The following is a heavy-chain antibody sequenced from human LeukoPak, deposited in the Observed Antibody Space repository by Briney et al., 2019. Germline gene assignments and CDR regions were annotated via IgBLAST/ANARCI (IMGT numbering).Heavy chain of an antibody. CDR1: GFTFSSYE. J-gene: IGHJ6*04. Sequence: GGSLRLSCAASGFTFSSYEMNWVRQAPGKGMEWVSYISSSGSTIYYADSVKGRFTISRDNAKNSLYLQMNSLRAEDTAVYYCAELGITMIGGVWGKGTTVTVSS. CDR3: AELGITMIGGV. D-gene: IGHD3-10*02. V-gene: IGHV3-48*03. CDR2: ISSSGSTI.